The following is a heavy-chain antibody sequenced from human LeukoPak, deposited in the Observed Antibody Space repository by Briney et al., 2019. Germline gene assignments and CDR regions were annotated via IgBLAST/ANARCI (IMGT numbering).Heavy chain of an antibody. CDR1: GFALSNSW. J-gene: IGHJ4*02. CDR3: AIGASQAY. CDR2: IKEDGSEK. V-gene: IGHV3-7*03. Sequence: GGSLRLSCAASGFALSNSWVNWVRQAPGKGLEWVANIKEDGSEKYYVDSVKGRFSISRDNAKNSLYLQMNSLRAEDSAVYYCAIGASQAYWGQGTLVTVSS.